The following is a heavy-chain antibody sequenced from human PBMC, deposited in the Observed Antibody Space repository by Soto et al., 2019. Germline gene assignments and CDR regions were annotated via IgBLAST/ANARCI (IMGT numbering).Heavy chain of an antibody. V-gene: IGHV3-15*01. Sequence: GGSLRLSCAASGFTFSNAWMSWVRQAPGKGLEWVGRIKSKTDGGTTDYAAPVKGRFTISRDDSKNTLYLQMNSLKTEDTAVYYCTTGRWFGDLMRHPNYFDYWGQGTLVTVSS. CDR2: IKSKTDGGTT. CDR3: TTGRWFGDLMRHPNYFDY. J-gene: IGHJ4*02. D-gene: IGHD3-10*01. CDR1: GFTFSNAW.